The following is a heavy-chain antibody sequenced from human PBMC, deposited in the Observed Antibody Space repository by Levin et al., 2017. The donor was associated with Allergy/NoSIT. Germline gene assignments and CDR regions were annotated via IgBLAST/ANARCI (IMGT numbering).Heavy chain of an antibody. CDR3: ARDYYDSSRYFDQ. CDR2: ISAYHGNT. CDR1: GYTFSTHG. V-gene: IGHV1-18*01. J-gene: IGHJ4*02. D-gene: IGHD3-22*01. Sequence: PGASVKVSCKASGYTFSTHGFSWVRQAPGQGLEWMGWISAYHGNTNYAQSLQGRVTMTTDTSASTAYMELRSLRSDDTAVYYCARDYYDSSRYFDQWGQGTLVTVSS.